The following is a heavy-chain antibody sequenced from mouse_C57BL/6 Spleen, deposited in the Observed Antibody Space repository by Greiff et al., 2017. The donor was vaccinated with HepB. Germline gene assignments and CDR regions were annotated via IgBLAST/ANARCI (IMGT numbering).Heavy chain of an antibody. V-gene: IGHV1-15*01. D-gene: IGHD1-1*01. Sequence: QVQLQQSGAELVRPGASVTLSCKASGYTFTDYEMHWVKQTPVHGLEWIGAIDPETGGTAYNQKFKGKAILTADKSSSTAYMELRSLTSEDSAVYYCTRSRLYGSSYYAMDYWGQGTSVTVSS. J-gene: IGHJ4*01. CDR3: TRSRLYGSSYYAMDY. CDR1: GYTFTDYE. CDR2: IDPETGGT.